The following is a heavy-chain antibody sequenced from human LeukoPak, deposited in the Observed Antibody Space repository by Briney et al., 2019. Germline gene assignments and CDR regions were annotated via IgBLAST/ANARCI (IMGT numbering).Heavy chain of an antibody. J-gene: IGHJ4*02. CDR2: ISSSSSYI. CDR1: GFTFSSYT. CDR3: ARDPGSSSYADY. V-gene: IGHV3-21*01. D-gene: IGHD6-13*01. Sequence: GGSLRLSCAASGFTFSSYTMNWVRQAPGKGLEWGSSISSSSSYIYYADSVKGRFTISRDKAKNSLYLQMNSLRAEDTAVYYCARDPGSSSYADYWGQGTLVTVSS.